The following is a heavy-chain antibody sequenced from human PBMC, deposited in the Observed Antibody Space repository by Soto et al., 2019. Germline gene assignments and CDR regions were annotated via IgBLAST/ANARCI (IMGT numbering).Heavy chain of an antibody. CDR2: ISHDEKNT. D-gene: IGHD3-3*01. J-gene: IGHJ5*02. CDR3: ARDGLPDDFRSGGYWFHP. CDR1: GFTFRTFA. Sequence: QVQLVESGGGVVQPGRSLRLSCAASGFTFRTFALYWVRQAPGKGLEWVAVISHDEKNTYYADAVKGRFTISRDNSKNPLYMQMNSLKPEDTAVYYCARDGLPDDFRSGGYWFHPWGQGTLVTVSP. V-gene: IGHV3-30*04.